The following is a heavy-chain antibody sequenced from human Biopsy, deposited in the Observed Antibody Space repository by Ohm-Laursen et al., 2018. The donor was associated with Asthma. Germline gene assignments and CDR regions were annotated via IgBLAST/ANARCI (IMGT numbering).Heavy chain of an antibody. CDR2: IYSGGTS. Sequence: SLRLSCTASGFAVSRDYMFWVRQAPGKGLEWVSVIYSGGTSHTADSVRGRFTISRDYSKNTLYLQMHSLRAEDTAVYYCARGDSSNWSHYYFDYWGPGILVTVSS. J-gene: IGHJ4*02. CDR1: GFAVSRDY. D-gene: IGHD3-22*01. V-gene: IGHV3-53*01. CDR3: ARGDSSNWSHYYFDY.